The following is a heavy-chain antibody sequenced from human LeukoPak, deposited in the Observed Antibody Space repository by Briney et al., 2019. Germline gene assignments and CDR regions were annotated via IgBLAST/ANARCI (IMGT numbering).Heavy chain of an antibody. CDR3: ARGGYYHDSSGYRHDAFDI. J-gene: IGHJ3*02. V-gene: IGHV4-31*03. Sequence: PSQTLSLTGTVSGGSISSGGYYWSWIRQHPGKGLEWIGYIYYSGSTYYNPSLKSRVTISVDTSKNQFSLQLSSLTAADTAVYYCARGGYYHDSSGYRHDAFDIWGQGTMVTVSS. CDR2: IYYSGST. CDR1: GGSISSGGYY. D-gene: IGHD3-22*01.